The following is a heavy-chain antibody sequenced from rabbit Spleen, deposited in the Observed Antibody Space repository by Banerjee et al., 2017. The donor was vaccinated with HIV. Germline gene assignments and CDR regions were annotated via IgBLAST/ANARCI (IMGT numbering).Heavy chain of an antibody. CDR3: GGKNFLGGGHGSL. J-gene: IGHJ4*01. D-gene: IGHD3-1*01. CDR2: IGGGSSGTP. V-gene: IGHV1S45*01. CDR1: GFSFSSSYY. Sequence: QEQLEESGGDLVKPEGSLTLTCTASGFSFSSSYYMCWVRQAPGKGLEWIACIGGGSSGTPYFGSRGESPFPNPKTSSTPVTLQMTLPAAAGPASYFWGGKNFLGGGHGSLWGPGTLVTVS.